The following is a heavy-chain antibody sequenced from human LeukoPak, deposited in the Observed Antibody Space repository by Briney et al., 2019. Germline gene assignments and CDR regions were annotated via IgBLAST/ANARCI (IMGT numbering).Heavy chain of an antibody. J-gene: IGHJ4*02. CDR3: ARASFLYCSSSTCLFDY. CDR2: INPNDGDT. CDR1: GYTFTDYY. D-gene: IGHD2-2*01. Sequence: ASVKVSCKASGYTFTDYYMHWVRQAPGQGFEWMGWINPNDGDTNYAQKFQGRFTMTRDTSISTAYMEVSRLRSDDTAVYYCARASFLYCSSSTCLFDYWGQGTLVTVSS. V-gene: IGHV1-2*02.